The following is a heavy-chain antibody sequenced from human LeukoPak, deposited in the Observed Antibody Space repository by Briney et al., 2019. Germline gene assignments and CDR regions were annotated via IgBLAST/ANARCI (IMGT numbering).Heavy chain of an antibody. CDR2: ISDSGGST. D-gene: IGHD3-22*01. J-gene: IGHJ4*02. Sequence: GGSLRLSCAVSGITLSNYGMSWVRQAPGKGLEWDAGISDSGGSTNYADSVKGRFTISRDNPKNTLYLQMNSLRAEDTAVYFCAKRGVVIRVILVGFHKEAYYFDSWGQGALVTVSS. V-gene: IGHV3-23*01. CDR1: GITLSNYG. CDR3: AKRGVVIRVILVGFHKEAYYFDS.